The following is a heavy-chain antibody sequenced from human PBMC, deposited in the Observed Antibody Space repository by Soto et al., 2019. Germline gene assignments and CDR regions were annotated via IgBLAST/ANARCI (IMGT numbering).Heavy chain of an antibody. CDR2: IIPMFGTT. J-gene: IGHJ6*02. V-gene: IGHV1-69*06. CDR3: ARGVVPAAGAAPHYFHYGVDV. Sequence: QVQLVQSGPEVKKPGSSVKVSCKTSGDTFKKFAISWVRQAPGQGPEWMGGIIPMFGTTKYKQKFQGRVTFTADKSKGTAYMELTRLMSEDTATYFCARGVVPAAGAAPHYFHYGVDVWGQGTTVTVSS. CDR1: GDTFKKFA. D-gene: IGHD2-2*01.